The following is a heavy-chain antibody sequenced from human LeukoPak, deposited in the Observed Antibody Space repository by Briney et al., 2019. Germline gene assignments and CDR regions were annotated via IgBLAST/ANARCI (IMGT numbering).Heavy chain of an antibody. Sequence: PSETLSLTCTVSGGSISSYYWSWIRQPAGKGLEWIGRIYTSGSTNYNPSLKSRVTMSVDTSKNQFSLKVSSVTAVDTAVYYCARQEREYYDSSGYYVYWGQGTLVTVSS. CDR3: ARQEREYYDSSGYYVY. V-gene: IGHV4-4*07. CDR1: GGSISSYY. D-gene: IGHD3-22*01. CDR2: IYTSGST. J-gene: IGHJ4*02.